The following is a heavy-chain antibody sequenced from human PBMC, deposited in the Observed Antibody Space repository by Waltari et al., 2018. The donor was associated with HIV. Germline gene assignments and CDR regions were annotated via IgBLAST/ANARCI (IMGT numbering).Heavy chain of an antibody. D-gene: IGHD6-19*01. Sequence: QVQLQESGPGLVEPSETLSLTCAVSGYSISVGYYWAWVRQPPGKGPEWIGSIYHSGSTYYNPSLKSRVIISVDTSKNQFSLRLNSVTAADTAVYYCARRAVAGTNWFDPWGQGTLVTVPS. CDR2: IYHSGST. J-gene: IGHJ5*02. V-gene: IGHV4-38-2*01. CDR3: ARRAVAGTNWFDP. CDR1: GYSISVGYY.